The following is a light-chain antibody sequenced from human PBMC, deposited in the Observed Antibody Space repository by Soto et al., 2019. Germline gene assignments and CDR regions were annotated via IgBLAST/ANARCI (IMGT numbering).Light chain of an antibody. CDR1: QSVSSSY. CDR2: DAS. CDR3: QQYGSSSIT. J-gene: IGKJ5*01. Sequence: EIVLTQSPATLSLSPGERATLSCWASQSVSSSYLAWYQQKPGLAPRLLIYDASSRATGIPDRFSGSGSGTDFTLTISRLEPEDFAVYYCQQYGSSSITFGQGTRLEIK. V-gene: IGKV3D-20*01.